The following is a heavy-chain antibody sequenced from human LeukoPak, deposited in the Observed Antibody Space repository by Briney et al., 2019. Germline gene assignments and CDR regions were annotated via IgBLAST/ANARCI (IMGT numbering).Heavy chain of an antibody. V-gene: IGHV1-2*02. CDR1: RYSFTGYY. D-gene: IGHD1-1*01. J-gene: IGHJ4*02. CDR2: INPNSGGT. Sequence: ASVKVSCKASRYSFTGYYLHWVRQAPRQGLEWMGWINPNSGGTNYAQNFQGRVTMTRDTSINTAYMELSRLRSDDTAVYYCARLMAPIGKRSTPFDYWGQGTLVTVSS. CDR3: ARLMAPIGKRSTPFDY.